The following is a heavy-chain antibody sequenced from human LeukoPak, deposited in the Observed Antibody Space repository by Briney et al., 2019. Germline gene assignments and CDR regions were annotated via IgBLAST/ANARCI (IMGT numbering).Heavy chain of an antibody. CDR3: AGGAAAGTLDY. D-gene: IGHD6-13*01. Sequence: PGGSLRLSCAASGFTFGIYEMNWVRQPPGKGLEWVSYISGGGETMYYADSVKGRFTTSRDNSKNTLYLQMNSLRAEDTAVYYCAGGAAAGTLDYWGQGTLVTVSS. CDR2: ISGGGETM. V-gene: IGHV3-48*03. CDR1: GFTFGIYE. J-gene: IGHJ4*02.